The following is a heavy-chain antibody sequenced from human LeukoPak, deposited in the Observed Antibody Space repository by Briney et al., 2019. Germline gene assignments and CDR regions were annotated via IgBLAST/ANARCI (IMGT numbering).Heavy chain of an antibody. V-gene: IGHV3-73*01. CDR1: GSSFSGSA. J-gene: IGHJ6*03. CDR2: IRSEANSSAT. Sequence: QAGASLTPSRAPSGSSFSGSAMHWVRQPSGKGLGWVGRIRSEANSSATASAASVKGGYTISRDASKNTAYLQMNCLKTEDTAVYYCTRPVIAAAGTRYYMDVWGKGTTVTVSS. D-gene: IGHD6-13*01. CDR3: TRPVIAAAGTRYYMDV.